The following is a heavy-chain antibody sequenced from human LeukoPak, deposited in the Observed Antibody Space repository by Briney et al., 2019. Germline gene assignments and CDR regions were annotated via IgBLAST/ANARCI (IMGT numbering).Heavy chain of an antibody. CDR3: AREGLDY. CDR1: GYTLINYD. J-gene: IGHJ4*02. CDR2: MNPDSHNT. V-gene: IGHV1-8*03. Sequence: ASVKVSCKASGYTLINYDINWVRQATGQGLEWMGYMNPDSHNTDYAQRFQGRVTITTDTSTSTAYMELSSLRSEDTAVYYCAREGLDYWGQGTLVTVSS.